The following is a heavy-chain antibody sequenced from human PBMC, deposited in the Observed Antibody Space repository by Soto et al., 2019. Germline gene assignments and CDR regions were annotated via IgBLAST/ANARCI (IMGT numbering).Heavy chain of an antibody. CDR2: SIPIQGKA. J-gene: IGHJ6*03. CDR3: AISLVFVDHAYMDV. V-gene: IGHV1-69*02. D-gene: IGHD2-21*01. CDR1: GGRFTSYI. Sequence: QVQLVQSGAEVKKPGSSVKVSCEASGGRFTSYIFTWVRQAPGQGLEWMGRSIPIQGKADYALKFQDRVTMTADKSTNTAYMELRSLRPDDTAVYYCAISLVFVDHAYMDVWGKGTTVIVSS.